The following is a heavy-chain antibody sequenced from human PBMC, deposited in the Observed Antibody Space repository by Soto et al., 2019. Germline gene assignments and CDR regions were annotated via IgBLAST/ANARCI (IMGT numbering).Heavy chain of an antibody. D-gene: IGHD1-20*01. CDR2: IRADNDNA. CDR1: GYTFKGFG. CDR3: ARDSGSNWYRGDDGMEV. V-gene: IGHV1-18*01. J-gene: IGHJ6*02. Sequence: QVQLVQSGAEVKRPGASVKVSCKASGYTFKGFGFSWVRQAPGEGLEWMGWIRADNDNAKYAQKVQDSVTMNTATSTSTAYMELRSLRSDDTDVYYCARDSGSNWYRGDDGMEVWGQGNTVPVSS.